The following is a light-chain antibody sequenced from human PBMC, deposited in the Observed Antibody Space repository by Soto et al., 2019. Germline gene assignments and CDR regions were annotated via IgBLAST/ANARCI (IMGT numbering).Light chain of an antibody. Sequence: DIQMTQSPSSLSASVGDRVTITCRASQGISNYLAWYQQNPGKVPKLLIYAASTLQSGVPSRFSGSGSGTDFNLTISSLQPEDVATYYCQKYNSAPRTFGQGTKVEIK. J-gene: IGKJ1*01. CDR2: AAS. V-gene: IGKV1-27*01. CDR1: QGISNY. CDR3: QKYNSAPRT.